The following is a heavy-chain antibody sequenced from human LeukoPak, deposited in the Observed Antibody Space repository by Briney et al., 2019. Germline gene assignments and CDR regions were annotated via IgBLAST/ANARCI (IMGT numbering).Heavy chain of an antibody. CDR1: VYTFTGYW. J-gene: IGHJ5*02. CDR3: ARADPFDP. V-gene: IGHV1-2*02. Sequence: ASVNVSCKASVYTFTGYWMHWVRPAPGQGLEWMGWINPNSGGTNYAQKFQGRVTMTRDTSISTAYMELSRLRSDDTAVYYCARADPFDPWGQGTLVTVSS. CDR2: INPNSGGT.